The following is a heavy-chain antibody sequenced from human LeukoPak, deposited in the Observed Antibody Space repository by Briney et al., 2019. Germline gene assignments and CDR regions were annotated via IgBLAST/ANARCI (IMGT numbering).Heavy chain of an antibody. Sequence: SETLSLTCTVSGVSISSGAYYWSWIRQHPGKGLEWIGYIYYSGSPYYNPSLKSRITVSLDTSKNELSLKVSSVTAADTAVYYCARVPFYGTNPRGHVEYWGQGTLVTVSS. J-gene: IGHJ4*02. D-gene: IGHD4/OR15-4a*01. CDR2: IYYSGSP. CDR3: ARVPFYGTNPRGHVEY. V-gene: IGHV4-31*03. CDR1: GVSISSGAYY.